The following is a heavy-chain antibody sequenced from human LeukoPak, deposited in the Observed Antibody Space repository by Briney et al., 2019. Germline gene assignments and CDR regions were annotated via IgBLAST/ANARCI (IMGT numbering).Heavy chain of an antibody. CDR2: IYYSGST. Sequence: SETLSLTCTVSAGSISSYYWSWIRQPPGKGLEWIGYIYYSGSTNYNPSLKSRVTISVDTSKNQFSLKLSSVTAADTAVYYCAVTPVGWLPLYYFDYWGQGTLGTVSS. CDR1: AGSISSYY. J-gene: IGHJ4*02. D-gene: IGHD5-24*01. CDR3: AVTPVGWLPLYYFDY. V-gene: IGHV4-59*08.